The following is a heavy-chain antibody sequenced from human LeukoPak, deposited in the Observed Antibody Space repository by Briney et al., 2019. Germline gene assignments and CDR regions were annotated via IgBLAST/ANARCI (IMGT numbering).Heavy chain of an antibody. CDR3: AREGTYYYDSSDSNWFDP. Sequence: PGGSLRLSCAASGFTFSSYSMNWVRQAPGKGLEGVSYISSSSSYIYYADSVKGRFTISRDNAKNSLYLQMNSLRAEDTAVYYCAREGTYYYDSSDSNWFDPWGQGTLVTVSS. V-gene: IGHV3-21*05. J-gene: IGHJ5*02. CDR2: ISSSSSYI. D-gene: IGHD3-22*01. CDR1: GFTFSSYS.